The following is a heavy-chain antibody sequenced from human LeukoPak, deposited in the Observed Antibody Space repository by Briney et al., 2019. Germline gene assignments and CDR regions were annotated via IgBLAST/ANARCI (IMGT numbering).Heavy chain of an antibody. CDR2: INPSGGST. CDR1: AYTFTSYY. D-gene: IGHD2-2*01. J-gene: IGHJ4*02. Sequence: ASVKVSCKASAYTFTSYYMHWVRQAPGQGPEWMGIINPSGGSTSYAQKFQGRVTMTRDTSTSTVYMELSSLRSEDTAVYYCAREGERNCSSTSCLPIPNYWGQGTLVTVSS. V-gene: IGHV1-46*01. CDR3: AREGERNCSSTSCLPIPNY.